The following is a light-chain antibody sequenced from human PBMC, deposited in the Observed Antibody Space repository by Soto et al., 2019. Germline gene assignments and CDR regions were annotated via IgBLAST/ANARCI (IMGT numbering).Light chain of an antibody. J-gene: IGLJ3*02. CDR2: EVN. Sequence: QSALTQPASVSGSPGQSITISCSGTSSDVGSYNLVSWYQQLPGKAPKLIIYEVNERPSGISDRFSGSNSGNTASLTISGIQGEDEADYSCCSYVGSSILMFGGGTKLTVL. CDR3: CSYVGSSILM. CDR1: SSDVGSYNL. V-gene: IGLV2-23*02.